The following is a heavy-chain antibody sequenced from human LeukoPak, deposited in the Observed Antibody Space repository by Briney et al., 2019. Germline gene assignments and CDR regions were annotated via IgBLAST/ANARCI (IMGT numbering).Heavy chain of an antibody. Sequence: ASVKVSCKASGYTFTNCDINWVRQATGQGLEWMGWMNPNSGETGYTQKFQGRVTMTRDTSISTAYLELSSLRSEDTAVYYCARSAFGSGAYFDYWGQGTLVTVSS. V-gene: IGHV1-8*01. D-gene: IGHD3-10*01. CDR3: ARSAFGSGAYFDY. CDR2: MNPNSGET. J-gene: IGHJ4*02. CDR1: GYTFTNCD.